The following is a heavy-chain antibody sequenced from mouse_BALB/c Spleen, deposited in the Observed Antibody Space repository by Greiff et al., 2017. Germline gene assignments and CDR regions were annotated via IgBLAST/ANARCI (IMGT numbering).Heavy chain of an antibody. Sequence: VMLVESGPGLVAPSQSLSITCTVSGFSLTDYGVSWIRQPPGKGLEWLGVIWGGGSTYYNSALKSRLSISKDNSKSQVFLKMNSLQTDDTAMYYCARYYYGSSPYFDYWGQGTTLTVSS. V-gene: IGHV2-6-5*01. CDR2: IWGGGST. D-gene: IGHD1-1*01. CDR1: GFSLTDYG. J-gene: IGHJ2*01. CDR3: ARYYYGSSPYFDY.